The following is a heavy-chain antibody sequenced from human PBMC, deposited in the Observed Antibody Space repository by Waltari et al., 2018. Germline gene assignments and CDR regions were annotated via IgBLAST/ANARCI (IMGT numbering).Heavy chain of an antibody. V-gene: IGHV3-49*03. J-gene: IGHJ4*02. CDR1: GFSFRDYA. CDR2: IRSKAYGGTT. D-gene: IGHD6-19*01. Sequence: EVKLVESGGGLVQTGRSLRLSCAASGFSFRDYAMTWFRQAPGKGLELVGFIRSKAYGGTTEYAASVKGRFNISRDDSKNIAYLQMNSLKTEDTAVYYCTRETAVAGTSDYFDYWGQGTLVTVSS. CDR3: TRETAVAGTSDYFDY.